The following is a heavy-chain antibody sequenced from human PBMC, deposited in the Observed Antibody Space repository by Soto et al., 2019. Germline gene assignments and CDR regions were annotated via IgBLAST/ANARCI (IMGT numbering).Heavy chain of an antibody. Sequence: QVQLQESGPGLVKPSETLSLTCTVSGGSITRFYWSWIRQPPGKGLEWIGYVYYAGSTIYNPALESRVTISLDTSQNHFSLRLNSVTAADTAVYYCAKSFCSGGACFQFDYWGPGTLATVS. D-gene: IGHD2-15*01. J-gene: IGHJ4*02. CDR2: VYYAGST. V-gene: IGHV4-59*01. CDR1: GGSITRFY. CDR3: AKSFCSGGACFQFDY.